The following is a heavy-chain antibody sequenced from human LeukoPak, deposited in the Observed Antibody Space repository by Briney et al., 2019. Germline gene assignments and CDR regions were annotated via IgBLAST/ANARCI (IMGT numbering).Heavy chain of an antibody. CDR1: GFTFSDYY. J-gene: IGHJ3*01. CDR2: IWYDGSNK. D-gene: IGHD2-15*01. CDR3: AKATCSGASCFSDSRDAFDL. Sequence: GGSLRLSCAASGFTFSDYYMSWIRQAPGKGLEWMAIIWYDGSNKYCADSVKGRFTISRDNSQNTMYLQMNSLRAEDTAVYYCAKATCSGASCFSDSRDAFDLWGQGTMVTVSS. V-gene: IGHV3-33*06.